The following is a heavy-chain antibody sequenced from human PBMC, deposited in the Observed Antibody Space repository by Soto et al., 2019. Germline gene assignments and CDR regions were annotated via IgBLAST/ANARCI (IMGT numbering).Heavy chain of an antibody. CDR3: TTGGGYCTNGVCPFDY. D-gene: IGHD2-8*01. CDR1: GFTFSNAW. Sequence: EVQLVESGGGLVKPGGSLRLSSAASGFTFSNAWMSWVRQAPGKGLEWVGRIKSKTDGGTTDYAAPVKGRFTISRDDSKNTLYLQMNSLKTEDTAVYYCTTGGGYCTNGVCPFDYWGQGTLVTVSS. J-gene: IGHJ4*02. CDR2: IKSKTDGGTT. V-gene: IGHV3-15*01.